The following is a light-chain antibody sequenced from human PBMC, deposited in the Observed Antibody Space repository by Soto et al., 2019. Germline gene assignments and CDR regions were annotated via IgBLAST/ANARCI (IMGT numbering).Light chain of an antibody. J-gene: IGLJ2*01. Sequence: QSALFQPASMSGSPGQSITISCTGTSSDVGGYNYVSWYRQYPGKAPKLIIYDVNNRPSEVSNRFSGSKSGNTASLTISGLQAEDEADYYCSSHSSSSTLVVFGGGTKLTVL. CDR2: DVN. CDR1: SSDVGGYNY. V-gene: IGLV2-14*03. CDR3: SSHSSSSTLVV.